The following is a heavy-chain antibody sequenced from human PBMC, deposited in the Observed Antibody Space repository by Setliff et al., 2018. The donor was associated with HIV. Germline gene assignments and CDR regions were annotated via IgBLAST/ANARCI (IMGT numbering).Heavy chain of an antibody. V-gene: IGHV4-61*02. Sequence: PSETLSLTCTVSGGSISSGSYYWSWIRQPAGKGLEWIGRIYTSGSTNYNPSLKSRVTISVDTSKNQFSLKLSSVTAADTAVYYCARGDWYDFFDYWGQGTLVTVSS. J-gene: IGHJ4*02. CDR2: IYTSGST. CDR1: GGSISSGSYY. D-gene: IGHD6-19*01. CDR3: ARGDWYDFFDY.